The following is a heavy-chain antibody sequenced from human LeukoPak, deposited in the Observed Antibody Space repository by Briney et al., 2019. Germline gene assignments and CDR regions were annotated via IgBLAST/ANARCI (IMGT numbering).Heavy chain of an antibody. CDR2: ISGSGGST. CDR1: GFTXXNYA. CDR3: AKGVKVGGAH. V-gene: IGHV3-23*01. J-gene: IGHJ4*02. Sequence: GSLRLSCXASGFTXXNYAMSWVRQAPGKGLEWVSTISGSGGSTYYADSVKGRFTISRDKSKNTAYLQMNSLRVEDTAVYYCAKGVKVGGAHWGQGTLVIVSS. D-gene: IGHD1-26*01.